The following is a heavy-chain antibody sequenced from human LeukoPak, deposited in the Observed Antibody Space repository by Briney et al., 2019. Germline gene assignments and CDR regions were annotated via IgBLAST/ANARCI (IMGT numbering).Heavy chain of an antibody. CDR3: ARALGLRGTPFDY. V-gene: IGHV3-21*01. D-gene: IGHD4-17*01. J-gene: IGHJ4*02. CDR1: GFTFSSYS. Sequence: GGSLRLSCAASGFTFSSYSRNWVRQAPGKGLEWVSSISSSSSYIYYADSVKGRFTISRDNAKNSLYLQMNSLRAEDTAVCYCARALGLRGTPFDYWGQGTLVTVSS. CDR2: ISSSSSYI.